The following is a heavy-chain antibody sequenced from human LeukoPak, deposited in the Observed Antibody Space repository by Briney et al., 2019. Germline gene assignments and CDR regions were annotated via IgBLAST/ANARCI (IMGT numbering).Heavy chain of an antibody. D-gene: IGHD3-22*01. CDR1: GYTFTSYG. Sequence: ASVKVSCKASGYTFTSYGISWVRQAPGQGLEWMGWISAYNGNTNYAQKFQGRVTMTRDTSISTAYMELSRLRSDDTAVYYCARARGIVVVITTYDAFDIWAKGQWSPSLQ. J-gene: IGHJ3*02. V-gene: IGHV1-18*01. CDR3: ARARGIVVVITTYDAFDI. CDR2: ISAYNGNT.